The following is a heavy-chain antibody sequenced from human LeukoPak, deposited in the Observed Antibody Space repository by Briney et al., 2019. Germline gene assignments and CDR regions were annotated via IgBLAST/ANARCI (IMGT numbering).Heavy chain of an antibody. V-gene: IGHV3-7*03. CDR2: INHNGNVD. CDR1: GFTFSSYW. Sequence: GGSLRLSCAASGFTFSSYWMNWARQAPGKGLEWVASINHNGNVDYYVDSVKGRFTTSRDNAKNSLYLQMSNLRAEDTAVYFCARGGGLDVWGQGATVTVSS. D-gene: IGHD3-16*01. J-gene: IGHJ6*02. CDR3: ARGGGLDV.